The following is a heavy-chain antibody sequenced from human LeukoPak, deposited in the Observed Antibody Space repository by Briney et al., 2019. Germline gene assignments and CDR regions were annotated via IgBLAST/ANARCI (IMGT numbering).Heavy chain of an antibody. D-gene: IGHD3-9*01. CDR1: GFTFSSYA. V-gene: IGHV3-23*01. CDR2: ISGSGGST. Sequence: GGSLRLSCAASGFTFSSYAVSWVRQAPGKGLELFSAISGSGGSTYYADSVKGRFTISRDNSKNTLYLQMNSLRAEDTAVYFFEQKTAYDILTGYYDNWFDPWGQGTLVTVSS. J-gene: IGHJ5*02. CDR3: EQKTAYDILTGYYDNWFDP.